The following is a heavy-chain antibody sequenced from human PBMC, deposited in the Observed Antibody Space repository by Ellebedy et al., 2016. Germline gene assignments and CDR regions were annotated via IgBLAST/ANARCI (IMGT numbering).Heavy chain of an antibody. D-gene: IGHD2-15*01. CDR1: GFSLSTSEMC. Sequence: SGPTLVKPTQTLTLTCAFSGFSLSTSEMCVSWIRQPPGKALEWLALIDWDDDKYYSTSLKTRLTISKDTSKNQVVLTMTNMDPVDTATYYCARMGGVYCSGGSCYSAYFQHWGQGTLVTVSS. CDR2: IDWDDDK. J-gene: IGHJ1*01. CDR3: ARMGGVYCSGGSCYSAYFQH. V-gene: IGHV2-70*01.